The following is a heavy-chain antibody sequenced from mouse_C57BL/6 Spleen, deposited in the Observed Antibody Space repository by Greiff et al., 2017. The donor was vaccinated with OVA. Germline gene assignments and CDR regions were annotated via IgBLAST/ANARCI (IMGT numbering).Heavy chain of an antibody. D-gene: IGHD1-1*01. V-gene: IGHV1-64*01. CDR2: IHPNSGST. Sequence: QVQLQQPGAELVKPGASVKLSCKASGYTFTSYWMHWVKQRPGQGLEWIGMIHPNSGSTNYNEKFKSKATLTVDKSSSTAYMQLSSLTSEDSAVYYGAREDYYGSSPYWYFDVWGTGTTVTVSS. J-gene: IGHJ1*03. CDR3: AREDYYGSSPYWYFDV. CDR1: GYTFTSYW.